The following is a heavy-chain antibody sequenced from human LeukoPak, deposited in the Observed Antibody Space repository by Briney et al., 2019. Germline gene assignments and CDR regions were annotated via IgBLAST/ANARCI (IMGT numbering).Heavy chain of an antibody. D-gene: IGHD3-9*01. CDR3: ARQPRYYDILTGYYKPAPYFDY. Sequence: SETLSLTCTVSGGSISSSSYYWGWLRQPPGKGLEWIGTIYYSGITYYNPSLKSRVTISVDTSKNQFSLKLSSVTAADTAVYYCARQPRYYDILTGYYKPAPYFDYWGQGTLVTVSS. CDR2: IYYSGIT. J-gene: IGHJ4*02. V-gene: IGHV4-39*01. CDR1: GGSISSSSYY.